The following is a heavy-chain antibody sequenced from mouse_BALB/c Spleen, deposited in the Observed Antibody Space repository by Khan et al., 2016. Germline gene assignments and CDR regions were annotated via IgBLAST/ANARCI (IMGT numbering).Heavy chain of an antibody. CDR2: IWPGGST. Sequence: QVQLKESGPGLVAPSQSLSITCAVSGFSLTNSGVHWIRQPPGKGLEWLGVIWPGGSTDYNSALMSRLSITKDNYQNQVFLKMISLQTDDTAMYYCASGDQDYDAWFASWGQVTLVIVSA. D-gene: IGHD2-4*01. V-gene: IGHV2-9*02. CDR3: ASGDQDYDAWFAS. CDR1: GFSLTNSG. J-gene: IGHJ3*01.